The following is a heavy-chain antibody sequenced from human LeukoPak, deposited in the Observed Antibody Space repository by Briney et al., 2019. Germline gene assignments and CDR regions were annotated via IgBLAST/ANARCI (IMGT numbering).Heavy chain of an antibody. D-gene: IGHD3-22*01. CDR2: IYHSGST. Sequence: SETLSLTCAVSGGSISSGGYSWSWIWQPPGKGLEWIGYIYHSGSTYYNPSLKSRVTISVDRSKNQFSLKLSSVTAADTAVYYCARGGGSSGYYLDYWGQGTLVTVSS. J-gene: IGHJ4*02. CDR1: GGSISSGGYS. CDR3: ARGGGSSGYYLDY. V-gene: IGHV4-30-2*01.